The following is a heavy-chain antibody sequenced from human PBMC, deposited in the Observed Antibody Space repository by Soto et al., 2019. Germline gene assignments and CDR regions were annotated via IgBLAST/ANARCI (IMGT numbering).Heavy chain of an antibody. J-gene: IGHJ4*02. CDR1: GYAISSGFY. D-gene: IGHD3-10*01. V-gene: IGHV4-38-2*01. CDR2: IYHSGTT. CDR3: ERVRTLGMSGSPGDS. Sequence: SETLSLTCDVSGYAISSGFYWAWLRQPPGKRREWIGNIYHSGTTYYNPSLKSRVTMSVDTSKNQFSLRLSSVTAADTAVFYCERVRTLGMSGSPGDSWGQGTLVNVSS.